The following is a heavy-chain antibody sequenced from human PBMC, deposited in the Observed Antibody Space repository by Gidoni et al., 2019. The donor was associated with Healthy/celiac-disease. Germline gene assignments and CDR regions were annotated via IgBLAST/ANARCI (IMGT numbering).Heavy chain of an antibody. CDR1: GFPFSSYA. CDR2: ISGSGGST. J-gene: IGHJ5*02. V-gene: IGHV3-23*04. D-gene: IGHD3-16*01. Sequence: EVQLVASGGGLVQPGGSLRLSCAASGFPFSSYAMSWVRPAPGKGLEWVSAISGSGGSTYYADSVKGRFTIARDNSKNTLYLQMNSLRAEDTAVYYCAKATLKGYWGNWFDPWGQGTLVTVSS. CDR3: AKATLKGYWGNWFDP.